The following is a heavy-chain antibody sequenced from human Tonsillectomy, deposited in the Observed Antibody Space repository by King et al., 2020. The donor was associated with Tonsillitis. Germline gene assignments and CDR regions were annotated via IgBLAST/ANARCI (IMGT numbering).Heavy chain of an antibody. CDR3: ARESGRVVGLFDY. D-gene: IGHD2-15*01. V-gene: IGHV3-48*02. CDR2: ISSSSTI. J-gene: IGHJ4*02. Sequence: DVQLVESGGGLVQPGGSLRLSCAASGFTFSSYSMNWVRQAPGKGLEWVSYISSSSTIYYADSVKGRFTISRDNAKNSLYLQMNSLRDEDTAVYYCARESGRVVGLFDYWGQGTLVTVSS. CDR1: GFTFSSYS.